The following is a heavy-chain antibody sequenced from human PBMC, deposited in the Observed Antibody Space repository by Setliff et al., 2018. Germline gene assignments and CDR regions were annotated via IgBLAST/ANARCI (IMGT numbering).Heavy chain of an antibody. V-gene: IGHV4-61*09. CDR3: ARAISGWYSAFYYYMDV. Sequence: KPSETLSLTCSVSGGSISSGSDYWTWIRQPAGKGLEWIGHIYTSGSTNYNPSLKSRVTISVDTSKNQFSLKLSSVTAADTAVYYCARAISGWYSAFYYYMDVWGKGTTVTVSS. CDR1: GGSISSGSDY. D-gene: IGHD6-19*01. J-gene: IGHJ6*03. CDR2: IYTSGST.